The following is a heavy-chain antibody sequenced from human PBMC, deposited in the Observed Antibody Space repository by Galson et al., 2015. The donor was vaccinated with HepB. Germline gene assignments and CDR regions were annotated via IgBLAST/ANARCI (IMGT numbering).Heavy chain of an antibody. V-gene: IGHV3-48*02. Sequence: SLRLSCAASGFTFSSYSMNWVRQAPGKGLEWVSYISSSSSTIYYADSVKGRFTISRDNAKNSLYLQMNSLRDEDTAVYYCASQRITMVRGVIFSPYYFDYWGQGTLVTVSS. CDR2: ISSSSSTI. CDR3: ASQRITMVRGVIFSPYYFDY. CDR1: GFTFSSYS. J-gene: IGHJ4*02. D-gene: IGHD3-10*01.